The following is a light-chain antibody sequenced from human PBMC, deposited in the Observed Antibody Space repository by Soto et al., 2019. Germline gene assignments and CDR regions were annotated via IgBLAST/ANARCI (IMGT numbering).Light chain of an antibody. V-gene: IGKV3-20*01. CDR1: QSVSSSY. CDR2: GAS. Sequence: EIVLTQSPGTLSLSPGERATLSCRASQSVSSSYLFWYQQKPGQAPRLLIYGASSRATGIPDRFSGSGSGTDFTLTISRLEPEDFAVYYCQQYGSSPFTFGPGTKVDIK. J-gene: IGKJ3*01. CDR3: QQYGSSPFT.